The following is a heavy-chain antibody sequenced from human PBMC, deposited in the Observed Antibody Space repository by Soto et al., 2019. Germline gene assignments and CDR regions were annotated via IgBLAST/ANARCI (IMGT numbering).Heavy chain of an antibody. D-gene: IGHD3-9*01. CDR3: ARDGTYDILTGINRGSAFDI. CDR2: ISSSSSTI. J-gene: IGHJ3*02. V-gene: IGHV3-48*02. CDR1: GFTFSSYS. Sequence: EVQLVESGGGLVQPGGSLRLSCAASGFTFSSYSMNWVRQAPGKGLEWVSYISSSSSTIYYADSVKGRFTISRDNAKNSLYLQMNSLRDEDTAVYYCARDGTYDILTGINRGSAFDIWGQGTMVTVSS.